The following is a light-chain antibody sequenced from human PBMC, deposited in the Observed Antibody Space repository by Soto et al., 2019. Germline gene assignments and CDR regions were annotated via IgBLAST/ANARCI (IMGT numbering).Light chain of an antibody. V-gene: IGLV2-23*01. CDR2: EGS. CDR3: CSYAGSDTLI. CDR1: SSDIGSYNL. J-gene: IGLJ2*01. Sequence: QSVLTQPASVSGSPGQSITISCTGTSSDIGSYNLVSWYQQHPGKAPKLIIYEGSKRPSGVSNRISGSKSGNTASLTISRLRAEDEADYYCCSYAGSDTLIFGGGTKLTVL.